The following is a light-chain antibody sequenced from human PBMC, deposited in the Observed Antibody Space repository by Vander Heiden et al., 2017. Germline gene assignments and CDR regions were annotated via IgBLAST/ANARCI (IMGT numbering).Light chain of an antibody. J-gene: IGKJ1*01. V-gene: IGKV1-5*03. CDR2: KAS. Sequence: DNHLTQFPSTLSAFVGDRVTITCRASQSISSWLAWYQQKPGKAPKLLIYKASSLESGVPSRFSGSGSGTEFTLTISRLQPDDFATYYCQQYNSYSRTFGQGTKVEIK. CDR3: QQYNSYSRT. CDR1: QSISSW.